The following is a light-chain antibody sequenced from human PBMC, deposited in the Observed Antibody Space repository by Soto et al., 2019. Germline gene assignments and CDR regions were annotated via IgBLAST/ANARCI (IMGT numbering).Light chain of an antibody. V-gene: IGKV1-9*01. CDR1: QGISSY. Sequence: DIQLTQSPSFLSASVGDRVTITCRANQGISSYLAWYQQKPGKAPKLLIYAASTLQSGVPSRFSGSGSGTEFTLTVTSLQPEDFATYFCQHLNSYPPYTFGHATKLEIK. CDR2: AAS. CDR3: QHLNSYPPYT. J-gene: IGKJ2*01.